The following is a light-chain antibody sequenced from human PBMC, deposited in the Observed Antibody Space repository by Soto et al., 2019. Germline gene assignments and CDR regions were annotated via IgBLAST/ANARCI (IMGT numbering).Light chain of an antibody. V-gene: IGKV1-5*03. CDR2: KAS. J-gene: IGKJ1*01. Sequence: DIQMTQSPFTLSGSVGGRATITCRASQTSSSWLAWYQQKPGKAPKLLIYKASTLKTGIPSRFSGSGSGTEFTLTISSLQPDDFAIYYCQHYNSYSEAFGQGTKVDIK. CDR3: QHYNSYSEA. CDR1: QTSSSW.